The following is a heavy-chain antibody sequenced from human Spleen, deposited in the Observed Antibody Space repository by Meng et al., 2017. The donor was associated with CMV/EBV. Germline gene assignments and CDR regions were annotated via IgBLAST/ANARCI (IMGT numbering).Heavy chain of an antibody. CDR1: GFSFGNYT. J-gene: IGHJ4*02. V-gene: IGHV3-30*18. CDR2: ISYDGSNK. CDR3: AKGPYSSSWYLDY. Sequence: SGFSFGNYTIDWVRQAPGKGLEWVAVISYDGSNKYYADSVKGRFTISRDNSKNTLYLQMNSLRAEDTAVYYCAKGPYSSSWYLDYWGQGTLVTVSS. D-gene: IGHD6-13*01.